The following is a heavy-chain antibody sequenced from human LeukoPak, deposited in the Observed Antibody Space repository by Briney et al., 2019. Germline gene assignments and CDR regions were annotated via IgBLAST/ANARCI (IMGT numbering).Heavy chain of an antibody. CDR3: ARDRTPLNGYYNDRSGYYYSY. D-gene: IGHD3-22*01. Sequence: GASVKVSCKASGYTFSSYGISWVRQAPGLGLEWMGWISAYDGNTNYAQKVQGRVTMTTDTSTSTAYLELRGLRSDDTAVYYCARDRTPLNGYYNDRSGYYYSYWGQGTLVTVSS. V-gene: IGHV1-18*01. CDR2: ISAYDGNT. CDR1: GYTFSSYG. J-gene: IGHJ4*02.